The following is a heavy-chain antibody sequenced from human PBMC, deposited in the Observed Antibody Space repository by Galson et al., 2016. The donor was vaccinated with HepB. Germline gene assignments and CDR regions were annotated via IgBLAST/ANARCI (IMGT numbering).Heavy chain of an antibody. J-gene: IGHJ4*02. D-gene: IGHD4-17*01. CDR3: ARGPYGDYVIDY. CDR1: GFTFSSYW. CDR2: INSGGSNT. Sequence: SLRLSCAASGFTFSSYWMHWVRQAPGKGLVWVSRINSGGSNTACADSVKGRFTISRDNAKNTLYLQMNSLRGEDTAVSYCARGPYGDYVIDYWGQGTLVTVSS. V-gene: IGHV3-74*01.